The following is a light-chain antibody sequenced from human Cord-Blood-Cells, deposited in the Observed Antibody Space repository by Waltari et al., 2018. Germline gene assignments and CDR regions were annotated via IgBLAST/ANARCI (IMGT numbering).Light chain of an antibody. CDR3: QQYYSYPRT. V-gene: IGKV1-8*01. CDR2: AAS. Sequence: AIRMTQSPSSFSASTGDRVTITCRASQGISSYLACYQQKPGKAPKLLIYAASTLQSGVPSRFSVSGSGTYFTLTISCLQSKDFATYYCQQYYSYPRTFGQGTKVEIK. CDR1: QGISSY. J-gene: IGKJ1*01.